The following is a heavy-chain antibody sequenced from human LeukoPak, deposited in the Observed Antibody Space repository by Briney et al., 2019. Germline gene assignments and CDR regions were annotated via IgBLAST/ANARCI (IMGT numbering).Heavy chain of an antibody. V-gene: IGHV6-1*01. CDR2: AYYRSKWYI. Sequence: SQTLSLTCAISGDSVSGSPAVWNWIRQSPSRGLEWLGRAYYRSKWYIDYAVSVKGRITITPDTSKNQFSLQLNSVTPEDTAVVLWARGAGRGSTNFDYWGQGTLVTVSS. CDR3: ARGAGRGSTNFDY. J-gene: IGHJ4*02. CDR1: GDSVSGSPAV. D-gene: IGHD3-10*01.